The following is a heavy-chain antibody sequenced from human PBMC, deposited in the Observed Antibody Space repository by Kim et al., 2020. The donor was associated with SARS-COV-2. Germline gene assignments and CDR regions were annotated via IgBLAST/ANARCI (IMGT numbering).Heavy chain of an antibody. J-gene: IGHJ6*02. CDR3: ARDESYGSGYYYYGMDV. D-gene: IGHD6-19*01. Sequence: GGSLRLSCAASGFTFSSYWMSWVRQAPGKGLEWVANIKQDGSEKYYVDSVKGRFTISRDNAKNSLYLQMNSLRAEDTAVYYCARDESYGSGYYYYGMDVWGQGTTVTVSS. CDR2: IKQDGSEK. V-gene: IGHV3-7*03. CDR1: GFTFSSYW.